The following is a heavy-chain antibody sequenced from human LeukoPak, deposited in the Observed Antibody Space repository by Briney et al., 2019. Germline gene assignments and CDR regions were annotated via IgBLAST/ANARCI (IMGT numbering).Heavy chain of an antibody. D-gene: IGHD3-22*01. CDR3: ARSYYDSSGLYYFDY. J-gene: IGHJ4*02. Sequence: GGSLRLSCAASGFSFGAYGMHWVRQAPGKGLEWAVVISKDGNNKYYADSVKGRFTISRDNSKKTLYLQMNNLTAEDTAVYYCARSYYDSSGLYYFDYWGQGVLVTVSS. V-gene: IGHV3-30*03. CDR2: ISKDGNNK. CDR1: GFSFGAYG.